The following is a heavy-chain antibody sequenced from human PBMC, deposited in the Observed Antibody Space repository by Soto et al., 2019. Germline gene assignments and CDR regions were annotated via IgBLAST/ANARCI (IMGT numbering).Heavy chain of an antibody. J-gene: IGHJ4*02. CDR3: ARALDFCSAYFDY. D-gene: IGHD3-3*01. Sequence: GSLRLSCAASGFTFSSFWVGWVRQAPGKGLEWVANIKQDGSEKYYVDSVKGRFTISRDNAKNSLYLQMNSLRAEDTAVYYWARALDFCSAYFDYWGQGSLVTVSS. V-gene: IGHV3-7*01. CDR2: IKQDGSEK. CDR1: GFTFSSFW.